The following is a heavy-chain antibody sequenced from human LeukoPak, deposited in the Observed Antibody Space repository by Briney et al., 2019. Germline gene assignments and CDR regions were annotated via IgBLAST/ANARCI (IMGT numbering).Heavy chain of an antibody. J-gene: IGHJ6*02. CDR2: IWYDGSNK. CDR3: AKYVTAEGPPYALDV. V-gene: IGHV3-33*06. Sequence: GGSLRLSCTASGFTFSSYGMDWVRQAPGKGLECVAVIWYDGSNKYYADSVKGRFTISRDNSKDTVYLQMNSLRAEDTAVYYCAKYVTAEGPPYALDVWGQGTTVTVSS. D-gene: IGHD1-14*01. CDR1: GFTFSSYG.